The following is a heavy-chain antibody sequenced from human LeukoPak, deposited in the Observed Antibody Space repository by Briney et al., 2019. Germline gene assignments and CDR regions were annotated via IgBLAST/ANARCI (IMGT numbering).Heavy chain of an antibody. Sequence: ASVKVSCKASGGTFSSYAISWVRQAPGQGLEWMGGIIPIFGTANYAQKFQGRVTITTDESTSTAYMELSSLRSEDTAVYYCARDGGGVVVPAAMNYWGQGTLVTVSS. V-gene: IGHV1-69*05. CDR2: IIPIFGTA. J-gene: IGHJ4*02. D-gene: IGHD2-2*01. CDR1: GGTFSSYA. CDR3: ARDGGGVVVPAAMNY.